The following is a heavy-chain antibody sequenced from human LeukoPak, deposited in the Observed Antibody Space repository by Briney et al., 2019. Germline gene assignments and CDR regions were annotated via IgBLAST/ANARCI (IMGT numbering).Heavy chain of an antibody. CDR3: ASLGSPPILDDSSGYCGN. CDR2: ISAYNGNT. CDR1: GYTFTSYG. J-gene: IGHJ4*02. Sequence: ASVKVSCKASGYTFTSYGISWVRQAPGQGLEWMGWISAYNGNTNYAQKLQGRVTMTTDTSTSTAYMELRSLRSDDTAVYYCASLGSPPILDDSSGYCGNWGQGTLVTVSS. D-gene: IGHD3-22*01. V-gene: IGHV1-18*01.